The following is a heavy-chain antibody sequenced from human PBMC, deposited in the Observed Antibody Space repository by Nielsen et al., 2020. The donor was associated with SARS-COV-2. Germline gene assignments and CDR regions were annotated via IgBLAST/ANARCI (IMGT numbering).Heavy chain of an antibody. Sequence: ASVKVSCEASGYTFTSYGISWVRQAPGQGLEWMGWISPYNGNTHYAQNLQGRVTMTADTSTTTAYMEVRSLRSDDTAVYYCARDESSSWPSFDYWGQGTLVTVSS. V-gene: IGHV1-18*01. J-gene: IGHJ4*02. CDR3: ARDESSSWPSFDY. D-gene: IGHD6-13*01. CDR1: GYTFTSYG. CDR2: ISPYNGNT.